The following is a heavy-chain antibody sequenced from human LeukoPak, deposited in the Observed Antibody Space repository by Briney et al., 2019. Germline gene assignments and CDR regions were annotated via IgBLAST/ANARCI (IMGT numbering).Heavy chain of an antibody. Sequence: PGGSLRLSCAASGCRFTGYSMSWVRQAPGKGLEWVSAISGSGGSTYYADSVKGRFTISRDNSKNTLYLQMNSLRAEDTAVYYCAKGGLALTGDPSYYFDYWGQGTLVTVSS. CDR1: GCRFTGYS. CDR2: ISGSGGST. CDR3: AKGGLALTGDPSYYFDY. J-gene: IGHJ4*02. V-gene: IGHV3-23*01. D-gene: IGHD7-27*01.